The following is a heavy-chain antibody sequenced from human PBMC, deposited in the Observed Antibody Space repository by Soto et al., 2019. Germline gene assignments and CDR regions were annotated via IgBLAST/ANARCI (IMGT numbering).Heavy chain of an antibody. CDR1: GFTFSDHY. V-gene: IGHV3-72*01. D-gene: IGHD3-16*01. CDR2: IRNKANSYST. Sequence: GGSLRLSCAASGFTFSDHYMDWVRQAPGKGLEWVGRIRNKANSYSTQYAASVKGRFTISRDDSKTSLSLQMNSLKTEDRAVFYCPRVRIYAHKSGRLFDFWAKGKVVPVPS. CDR3: PRVRIYAHKSGRLFDF. J-gene: IGHJ3*01.